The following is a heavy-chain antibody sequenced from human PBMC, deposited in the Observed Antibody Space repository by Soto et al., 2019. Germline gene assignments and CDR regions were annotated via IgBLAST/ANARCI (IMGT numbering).Heavy chain of an antibody. V-gene: IGHV1-69*01. Sequence: VQLLESGAEVKKPGSSVKVSCKASGGTFSSYAISWVRQAPGQGLEWMGGIIPIFGTANYAQKFQGRVTITADESTSTAYMELSSLRSEDTAVYYCARDLRGQQWLVVGFQHWGQGTLVTVSS. D-gene: IGHD6-19*01. CDR1: GGTFSSYA. CDR2: IIPIFGTA. CDR3: ARDLRGQQWLVVGFQH. J-gene: IGHJ1*01.